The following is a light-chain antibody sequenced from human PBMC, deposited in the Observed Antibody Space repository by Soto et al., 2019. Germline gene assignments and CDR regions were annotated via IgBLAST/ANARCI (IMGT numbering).Light chain of an antibody. V-gene: IGKV3-20*01. Sequence: EIVLTQSPGTLSLSPGERATLSCRASQSVSSNYLAWYQQKPGQAPRLLIYSASNRITGITDRFSGSGSGTDFTLTISRLEPEDFAVYHCQQYGSPPRTFGQGTKVEIK. CDR2: SAS. J-gene: IGKJ1*01. CDR3: QQYGSPPRT. CDR1: QSVSSNY.